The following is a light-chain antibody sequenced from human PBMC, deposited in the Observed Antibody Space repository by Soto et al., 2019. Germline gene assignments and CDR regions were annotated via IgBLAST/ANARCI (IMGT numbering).Light chain of an antibody. V-gene: IGKV1-5*02. CDR1: QSVSTR. CDR3: QQYSVYWT. Sequence: DIQMTQSPSSLSASVGARAPIICRARQSVSTRLAWYQQKPGKAPKVLIYDASSWAGGVPSRFTGSGSGTEFTLTINSLQPDDFATYYCQQYSVYWTFGQGTKVDIK. CDR2: DAS. J-gene: IGKJ1*01.